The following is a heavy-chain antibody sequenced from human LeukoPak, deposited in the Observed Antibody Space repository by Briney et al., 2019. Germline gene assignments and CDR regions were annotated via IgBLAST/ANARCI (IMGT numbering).Heavy chain of an antibody. CDR3: ARGYYYGSGSLPAFDI. CDR2: ISSSSSYI. CDR1: GFTFSSYS. V-gene: IGHV3-21*01. J-gene: IGHJ3*02. D-gene: IGHD3-10*01. Sequence: GGSLRLSCAASGFTFSSYSMNWVRQAPGKGLEWVSSISSSSSYIYYADSVKGRFTISRDNAKNSLYLQMNSLRAEDTAVYYCARGYYYGSGSLPAFDIWGQGTMVTVSS.